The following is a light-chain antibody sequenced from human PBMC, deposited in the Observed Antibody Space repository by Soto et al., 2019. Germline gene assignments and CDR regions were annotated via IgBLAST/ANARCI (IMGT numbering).Light chain of an antibody. CDR2: DAS. J-gene: IGKJ1*01. V-gene: IGKV3-11*01. Sequence: EIVLTQSPATLSLSPGERATLSCRASQSVSSYLAWYQQKPGQAPRLLIYDASNRATGIPARFSGSGSGTDCTLTISSLEPEDFAVYYCQQRSNWRRTFGQGTKVEIK. CDR3: QQRSNWRRT. CDR1: QSVSSY.